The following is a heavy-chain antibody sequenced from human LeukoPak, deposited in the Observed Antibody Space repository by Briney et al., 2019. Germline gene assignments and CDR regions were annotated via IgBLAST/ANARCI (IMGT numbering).Heavy chain of an antibody. D-gene: IGHD6-13*01. J-gene: IGHJ4*02. CDR2: ISAYNDNT. CDR1: GYTFTSYG. Sequence: ASVKVSCKASGYTFTSYGISWVRQAPGQGLEWMGWISAYNDNTNYAQKLQGRATMTTDTSTSTAYMELRSLRSDDTAVYYCARVLLGDSSSWGVFDYWGQGTLVTVSS. CDR3: ARVLLGDSSSWGVFDY. V-gene: IGHV1-18*01.